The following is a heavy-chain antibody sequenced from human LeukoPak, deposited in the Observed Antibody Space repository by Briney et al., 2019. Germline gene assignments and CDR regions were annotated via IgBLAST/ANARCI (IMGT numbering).Heavy chain of an antibody. CDR3: AGTPHWLAFDS. V-gene: IGHV4-59*01. CDR1: GASISTYY. Sequence: PSETLSLTCTVSGASISTYYWSWTRQPPGKELEWIGNLYTSGSTNYNPSLKSRVTISVDTSKTQFSLNLTSVTAADTAVYFCAGTPHWLAFDSWGQGTLVTVSS. J-gene: IGHJ4*02. D-gene: IGHD6-19*01. CDR2: LYTSGST.